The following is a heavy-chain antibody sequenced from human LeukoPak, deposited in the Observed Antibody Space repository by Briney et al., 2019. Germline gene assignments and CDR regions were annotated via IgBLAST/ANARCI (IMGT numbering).Heavy chain of an antibody. CDR3: ARGAPPQN. V-gene: IGHV4-39*07. CDR2: VYYTGAS. CDR1: GGSISSSSYY. Sequence: SETLSLTCTVSGGSISSSSYYWGWIRQPPGKGLEWIGRVYYTGASYYNPSLKSRVTISIDTSKNHFSLNLTSVTAADTAVYYCARGAPPQNWGQGALVTVSS. J-gene: IGHJ4*02.